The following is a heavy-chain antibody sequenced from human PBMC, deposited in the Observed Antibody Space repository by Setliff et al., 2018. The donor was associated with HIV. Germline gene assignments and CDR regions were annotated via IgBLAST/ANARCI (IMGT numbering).Heavy chain of an antibody. CDR2: VNHSGST. V-gene: IGHV4-61*08. CDR3: ARIYDYGSYYFDY. Sequence: SETLSLTCTVSGGSISSGDYYWTWIRQPPGKGLEWIGEVNHSGSTNYNPSLKSRFTISADTFKNQFSLKLSSVTAADTAVYYCARIYDYGSYYFDYWGQGTLVTVSS. D-gene: IGHD3-10*01. J-gene: IGHJ4*02. CDR1: GGSISSGDYY.